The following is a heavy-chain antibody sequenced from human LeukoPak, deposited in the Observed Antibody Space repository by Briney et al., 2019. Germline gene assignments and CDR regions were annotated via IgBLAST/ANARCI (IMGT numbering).Heavy chain of an antibody. D-gene: IGHD3-22*01. CDR3: ATGLDYDSSALHYYMDV. CDR2: FDPEDGET. Sequence: ASVKVSCKASGYTLTELSMHWVRQAPGKGLEWMGGFDPEDGETIYAQKFQGRVTMTEDTSTDTAYMELSSLRSEDTAVYYCATGLDYDSSALHYYMDVWGKGTTVTASS. V-gene: IGHV1-24*01. CDR1: GYTLTELS. J-gene: IGHJ6*03.